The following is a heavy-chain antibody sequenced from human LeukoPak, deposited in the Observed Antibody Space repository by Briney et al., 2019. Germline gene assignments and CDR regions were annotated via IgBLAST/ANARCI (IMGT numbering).Heavy chain of an antibody. CDR3: ARKAYGLDI. CDR2: IKQDGSEK. V-gene: IGHV3-7*03. Sequence: GGSLRLSCAPSGFTFSSYWMSWVRQAPGKGLEWVANIKQDGSEKYYVDSVKGRFTISRDNAKNSLYLQMNSLRADDTAVYYCARKAYGLDIWGKGTTVTVSS. J-gene: IGHJ6*04. CDR1: GFTFSSYW.